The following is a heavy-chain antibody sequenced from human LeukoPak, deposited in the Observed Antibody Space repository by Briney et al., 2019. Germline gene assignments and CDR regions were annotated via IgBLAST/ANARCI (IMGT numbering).Heavy chain of an antibody. CDR3: AKDLVYYGSGREMVDY. V-gene: IGHV3-30*18. Sequence: GGSLRLSCAASGFTFSYYAMHWVRQAPGKGLEWVAVMSSDGTNKYYAESVKGRFTISRDTSTNAHYMKMSSLRADDPAVYYCAKDLVYYGSGREMVDYWGQGTLVTVSS. J-gene: IGHJ4*02. CDR2: MSSDGTNK. CDR1: GFTFSYYA. D-gene: IGHD3-10*01.